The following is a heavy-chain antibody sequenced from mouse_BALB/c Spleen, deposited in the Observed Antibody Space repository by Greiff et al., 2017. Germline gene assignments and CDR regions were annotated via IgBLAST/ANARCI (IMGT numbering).Heavy chain of an antibody. J-gene: IGHJ4*01. CDR2: IDPANGNT. CDR1: GFNIKDTY. V-gene: IGHV14-3*02. CDR3: ARMAAKAMDY. D-gene: IGHD1-2*01. Sequence: EVKLMESGAELVKPGASVKLSCTASGFNIKDTYMHWVKQRPEQGLEWIGRIDPANGNTKYDPKFQGKATITADTSSNTAYLQLSSLTSEDTAVYYCARMAAKAMDYWGQGTSVTVSS.